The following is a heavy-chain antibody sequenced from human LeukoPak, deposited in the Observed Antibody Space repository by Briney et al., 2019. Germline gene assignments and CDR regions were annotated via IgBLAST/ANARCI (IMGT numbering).Heavy chain of an antibody. J-gene: IGHJ4*02. CDR1: GFTFSSYA. CDR3: AKKSANYYDFWSGYQYYFDY. Sequence: PGGSLRLSCAASGFTFSSYAMSWVRRAPGKGLEWVSAISGSGGSTYYADSVKGRFTISRDNSKNTLYLQMNSLRAEDTAVYYCAKKSANYYDFWSGYQYYFDYWGQGTLVTVSS. V-gene: IGHV3-23*01. D-gene: IGHD3-3*01. CDR2: ISGSGGST.